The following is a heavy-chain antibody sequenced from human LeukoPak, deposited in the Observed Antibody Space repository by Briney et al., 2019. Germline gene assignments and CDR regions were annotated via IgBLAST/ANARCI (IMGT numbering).Heavy chain of an antibody. D-gene: IGHD3-16*02. CDR2: IYYSGST. J-gene: IGHJ5*02. CDR3: ARLSTYDYVWGSHRYGTNWFDP. CDR1: GGSISSYY. V-gene: IGHV4-59*01. Sequence: SETLSLTCTVSGGSISSYYWSWIRQPPGKGLEWIGYIYYSGSTNYNPSLKSRVTISVDTSKNQFSLKLSSVTAADTAVYYCARLSTYDYVWGSHRYGTNWFDPWGQGTLVTVSS.